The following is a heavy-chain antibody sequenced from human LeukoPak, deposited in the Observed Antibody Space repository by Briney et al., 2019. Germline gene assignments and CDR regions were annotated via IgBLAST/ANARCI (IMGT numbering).Heavy chain of an antibody. CDR2: IIPIFGTA. Sequence: SVKVSCKASGGTFSSYAISWVRQAPGQGLEWMGGIIPIFGTANYAQKFQGRATITADESTSTAYMELSSLRSEDTAVYYCARAPPIGGSHWGYFDYWGQGTLVTVSS. CDR1: GGTFSSYA. CDR3: ARAPPIGGSHWGYFDY. D-gene: IGHD1-26*01. J-gene: IGHJ4*02. V-gene: IGHV1-69*13.